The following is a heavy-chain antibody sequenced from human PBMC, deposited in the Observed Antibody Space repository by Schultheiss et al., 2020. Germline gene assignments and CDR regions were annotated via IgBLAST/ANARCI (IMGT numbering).Heavy chain of an antibody. CDR2: IYYSGST. CDR1: GGSISSSSYY. CDR3: ARMEWLADYYLDY. D-gene: IGHD6-19*01. J-gene: IGHJ4*02. V-gene: IGHV4-61*03. Sequence: SETLSLTCTVSGGSISSSSYYWSWIRQPPGKGLEWIGYIYYSGSTNYNPSLKSRVTISVDTSKNHFSLKLSSVTAADTAVYFCARMEWLADYYLDYWGQGTLVTVSS.